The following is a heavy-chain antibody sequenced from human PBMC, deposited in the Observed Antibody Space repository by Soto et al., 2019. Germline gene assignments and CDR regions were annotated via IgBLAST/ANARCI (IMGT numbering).Heavy chain of an antibody. V-gene: IGHV1-24*01. D-gene: IGHD2-2*01. CDR1: GYTLTELS. CDR2: FDPEDGET. J-gene: IGHJ5*02. CDR3: ATDLMPHGGYCSSTSCQRPGFDP. Sequence: ASVKVSCKVSGYTLTELSMHWVRQAPGKGLEWMGGFDPEDGETIYAQKFQGRVTMTEDTSTDTAYMELSSLRSEDTAVYYCATDLMPHGGYCSSTSCQRPGFDPWGQGTLVTVSS.